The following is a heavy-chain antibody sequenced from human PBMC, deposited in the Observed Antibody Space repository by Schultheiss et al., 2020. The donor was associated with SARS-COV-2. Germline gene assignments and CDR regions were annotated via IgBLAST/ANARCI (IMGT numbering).Heavy chain of an antibody. V-gene: IGHV4-59*12. D-gene: IGHD3-3*01. CDR2: IYYTGST. CDR1: GGSFSGYY. J-gene: IGHJ4*02. CDR3: ARASTIFGVVITHFDY. Sequence: SETLSLTCAVYGGSFSGYYWSWIRQPPGKGLEWIGYIYYTGSTNYNPSLRSRVTISLDTSKNQFSLKLSSVTAADTAVYYCARASTIFGVVITHFDYWGQGTLVTVSS.